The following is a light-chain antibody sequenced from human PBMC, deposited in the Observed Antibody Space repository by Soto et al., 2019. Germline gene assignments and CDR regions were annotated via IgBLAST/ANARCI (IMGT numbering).Light chain of an antibody. CDR3: QQYDNLPLT. Sequence: DIPMTQSPSSLSASVGDRVTITCQASQDISNFLNWYQQQPGKAPKFLIYNTSNLETGVPSRFSGSGSGTDFTFSISSLQPEDIATYYCQQYDNLPLTFGGGTKVEIK. CDR1: QDISNF. J-gene: IGKJ4*01. V-gene: IGKV1-33*01. CDR2: NTS.